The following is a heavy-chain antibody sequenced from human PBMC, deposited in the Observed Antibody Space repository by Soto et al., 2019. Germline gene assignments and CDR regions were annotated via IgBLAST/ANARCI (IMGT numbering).Heavy chain of an antibody. D-gene: IGHD5-12*01. CDR3: ARVRDGYDIDY. V-gene: IGHV1-69*02. CDR2: IIPILGIA. CDR1: GGTFSSYT. J-gene: IGHJ4*02. Sequence: SVKVSCKASGGTFSSYTISWVRQAPGQGLEWMGRIIPILGIANYAQKFQGRVTITPDKSTSTAYMELSSLRSEDTAVYYCARVRDGYDIDYWGQGTLVTVSS.